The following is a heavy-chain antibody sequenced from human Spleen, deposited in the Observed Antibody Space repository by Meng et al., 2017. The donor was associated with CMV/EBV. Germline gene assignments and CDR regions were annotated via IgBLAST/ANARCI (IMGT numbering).Heavy chain of an antibody. V-gene: IGHV1-2*02. Sequence: YTFTGYSIHWVRQAPGQGLEWMGYINPNSGGTNYAQKFQGRVTMTRATSISTAYMELSSLRSDDTAVFYCARLYSYDSSGRKDYGFDPWGPGTLVTVSS. D-gene: IGHD3-22*01. CDR1: YTFTGYS. J-gene: IGHJ5*02. CDR2: INPNSGGT. CDR3: ARLYSYDSSGRKDYGFDP.